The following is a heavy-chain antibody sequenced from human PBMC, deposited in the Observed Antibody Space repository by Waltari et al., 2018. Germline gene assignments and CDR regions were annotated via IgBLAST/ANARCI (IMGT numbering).Heavy chain of an antibody. CDR1: GFTFDDYA. J-gene: IGHJ6*02. Sequence: EVQLVESGGGLVQPGRSLRLSCAASGFTFDDYAMHWVLHAPGQGWVWGSGIRWNSGSIGYADSVKGRFTISRDNAKNSLYLQMNSLRAEDMALYYCAKDIGSGTMVRGALGYYGMDVWGQGTTVTVSS. CDR3: AKDIGSGTMVRGALGYYGMDV. V-gene: IGHV3-9*03. D-gene: IGHD3-10*01. CDR2: IRWNSGSI.